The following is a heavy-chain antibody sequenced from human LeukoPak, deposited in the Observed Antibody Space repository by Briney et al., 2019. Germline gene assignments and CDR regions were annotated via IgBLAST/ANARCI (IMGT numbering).Heavy chain of an antibody. J-gene: IGHJ3*02. V-gene: IGHV1-46*01. D-gene: IGHD1-26*01. CDR3: ARNRWEPYHNDAFDI. CDR1: GYTFTSYY. Sequence: ASVKVSCKASGYTFTSYYMHWVRQAPGQGLEWMGIINPSGGSTSYAQKFQGRVTMTTDTSTSTAYMELRSLRSDDTAVYYCARNRWEPYHNDAFDIWGQGTMVTVSS. CDR2: INPSGGST.